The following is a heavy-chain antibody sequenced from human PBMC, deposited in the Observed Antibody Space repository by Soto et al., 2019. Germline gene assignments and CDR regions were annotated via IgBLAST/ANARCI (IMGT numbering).Heavy chain of an antibody. Sequence: EASVKVSCKASGYTFTSYAMHWVRQAPGQRLEWMGWINAGNGNTKYSQKFQGRVTITRDTSASTAYMELSSLRSEDTAVYYCARDIQRGRYYDSSDKSGFDPWGQGTLVTVSS. D-gene: IGHD3-22*01. CDR1: GYTFTSYA. V-gene: IGHV1-3*01. J-gene: IGHJ5*02. CDR3: ARDIQRGRYYDSSDKSGFDP. CDR2: INAGNGNT.